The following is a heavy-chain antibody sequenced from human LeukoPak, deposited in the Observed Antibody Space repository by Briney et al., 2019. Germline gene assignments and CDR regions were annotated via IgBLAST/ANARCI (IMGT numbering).Heavy chain of an antibody. CDR2: ISAYNGNT. D-gene: IGHD1-26*01. CDR3: ARCRPSDYAFDI. J-gene: IGHJ3*02. CDR1: GYTFTSYA. Sequence: ASVKVSCKASGYTFTSYAMHWVRQAPGQGLEWMGWISAYNGNTNYAQKLQGRVTMTTDTSTSTAYMELRSLRSDDTAVYYCARCRPSDYAFDIWGQGTMVTVSS. V-gene: IGHV1-18*01.